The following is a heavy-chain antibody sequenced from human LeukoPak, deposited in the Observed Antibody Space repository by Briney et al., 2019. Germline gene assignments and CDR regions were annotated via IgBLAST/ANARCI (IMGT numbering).Heavy chain of an antibody. J-gene: IGHJ4*01. V-gene: IGHV3-7*01. CDR1: GFTFSSYW. CDR3: ARGDLDY. Sequence: GGSLRLSCGVSGFTFSSYWMTWARQAPGRGLEWVATVKPDGNEKFYVDSVKGRFAISRDNARNSVYLEMNSLRLEDTAVYLCARGDLDYWGQGTLVTVSS. CDR2: VKPDGNEK.